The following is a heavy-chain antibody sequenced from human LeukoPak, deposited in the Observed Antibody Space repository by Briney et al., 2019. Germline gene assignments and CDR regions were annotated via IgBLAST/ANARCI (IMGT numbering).Heavy chain of an antibody. V-gene: IGHV1-8*01. D-gene: IGHD3-22*01. CDR2: MDPNSGNT. CDR1: GYTFTTYD. Sequence: ASVKVSCKASGYTFTTYDINWVRQATGQGLEWMGWMDPNSGNTGYAQKFQGRVTMTRNTSIRTAYMELSSLRSEDTAVYYCARTYYYDSADFRILYGMDVWGQGTTVTVSS. CDR3: ARTYYYDSADFRILYGMDV. J-gene: IGHJ6*02.